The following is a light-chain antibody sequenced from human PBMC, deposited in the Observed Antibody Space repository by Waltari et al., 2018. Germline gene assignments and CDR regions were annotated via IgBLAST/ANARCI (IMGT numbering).Light chain of an antibody. CDR1: QGISNF. CDR3: QRYNSAPIFT. V-gene: IGKV1-27*01. CDR2: DAS. J-gene: IGKJ3*01. Sequence: DIQVTQSPSSLSASVGDRVTIICRASQGISNFLAWYQQKPGKAPKLLIYDASILQSGVPSRFSGSGSGTDFTLTISSLQPEDVATYYCQRYNSAPIFTFGPGTKVDIK.